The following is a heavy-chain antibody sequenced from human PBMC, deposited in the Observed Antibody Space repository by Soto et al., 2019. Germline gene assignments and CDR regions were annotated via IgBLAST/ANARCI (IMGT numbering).Heavy chain of an antibody. D-gene: IGHD1-7*01. CDR1: GFTFISYW. CDR3: AREYNWNYGGSWYFDL. Sequence: GGSLRLSCAASGFTFISYWMSWVRQAPGKGLEWVANIKQDGSEKYYVDSVKGRFTISRDNAKNSLYLQMNSLRAEDTAVYYCAREYNWNYGGSWYFDLWGRGTLVTVSS. CDR2: IKQDGSEK. V-gene: IGHV3-7*01. J-gene: IGHJ2*01.